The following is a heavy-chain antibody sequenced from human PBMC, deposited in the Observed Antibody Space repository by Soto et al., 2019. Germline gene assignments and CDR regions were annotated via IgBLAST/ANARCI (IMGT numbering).Heavy chain of an antibody. D-gene: IGHD4-17*01. CDR2: IGGTGGTT. Sequence: DVQLLESGGALVQPGASLRLSCATSGFAFTSYAMSWVRQAPGKGLEWVSTIGGTGGTTYYADSVKGRFTISKDDSKNTVYLQMNSLRAEDTGISYCAKGYGDYVREVAHWGQGTLVTVSS. J-gene: IGHJ4*02. CDR1: GFAFTSYA. V-gene: IGHV3-23*01. CDR3: AKGYGDYVREVAH.